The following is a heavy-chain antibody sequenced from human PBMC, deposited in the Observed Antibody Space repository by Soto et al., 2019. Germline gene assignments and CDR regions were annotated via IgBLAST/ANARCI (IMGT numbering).Heavy chain of an antibody. CDR2: IYGDGNT. CDR3: TATNGGPYYYYGMDV. Sequence: GGSLRLSCAASGFTVISTYMSWVRQAPGEGLEWVSVIYGDGNTYYADSVKGRFTIYRDKSENTLVLQMNSLRADDTAVYYCTATNGGPYYYYGMDVWGQGTTVTVSS. V-gene: IGHV3-53*01. CDR1: GFTVISTY. D-gene: IGHD2-15*01. J-gene: IGHJ6*02.